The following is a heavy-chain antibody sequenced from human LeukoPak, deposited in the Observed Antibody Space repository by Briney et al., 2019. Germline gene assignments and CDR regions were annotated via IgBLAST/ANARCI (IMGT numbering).Heavy chain of an antibody. CDR2: IYYRGST. CDR3: ARGRLQFTWYFDL. V-gene: IGHV4-31*03. J-gene: IGHJ2*01. Sequence: SETLSLTCSVSGGSISSGGYYWSWIRQHPGKGLEWIGYIYYRGSTYYNPSLKSRVTISVDTSKNQFSLKLSSVTAADTAVYYCARGRLQFTWYFDLWGRGTLVTVSS. CDR1: GGSISSGGYY. D-gene: IGHD5-24*01.